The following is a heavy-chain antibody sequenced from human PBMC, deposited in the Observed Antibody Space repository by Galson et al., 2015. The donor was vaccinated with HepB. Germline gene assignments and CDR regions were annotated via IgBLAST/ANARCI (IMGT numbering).Heavy chain of an antibody. J-gene: IGHJ4*02. V-gene: IGHV4-34*01. CDR2: INHSGST. D-gene: IGHD4-23*01. CDR3: ARDRWATHYFDY. Sequence: ETLSLTCAVYGGSFSGYYWSWIRQPPGKGLEWIGEINHSGSTNYNPSLKSRVTISVDTSKNQFSLKLSSVTAADTAVYYCARDRWATHYFDYWGQGTLVTVSS. CDR1: GGSFSGYY.